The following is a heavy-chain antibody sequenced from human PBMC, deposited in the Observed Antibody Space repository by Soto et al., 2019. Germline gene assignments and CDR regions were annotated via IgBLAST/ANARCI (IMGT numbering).Heavy chain of an antibody. Sequence: GASLRLSCAASGFTFSDYYMNWIRQAPGKGLEWVSYISSGAITIYYADSVKGRFTISRDNAKNSLYLQMNSLRAEDTDVYYCAGQYSSSSVEFWGQGTLVPVSS. D-gene: IGHD6-6*01. J-gene: IGHJ4*02. CDR2: ISSGAITI. V-gene: IGHV3-11*01. CDR1: GFTFSDYY. CDR3: AGQYSSSSVEF.